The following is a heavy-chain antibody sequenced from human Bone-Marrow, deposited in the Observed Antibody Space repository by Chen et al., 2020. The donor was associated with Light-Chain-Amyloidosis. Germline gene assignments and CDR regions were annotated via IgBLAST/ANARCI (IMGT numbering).Heavy chain of an antibody. CDR2: IYYDGSEK. D-gene: IGHD7-27*01. J-gene: IGHJ6*02. V-gene: IGHV3-30*18. CDR1: GFTFSSYG. Sequence: LVESGGGVVQPGTSLRLSWAAAGFTFSSYGMHRVRQAPGKGLEWLTLIYYDGSEKYYADSVKGRFTISRDNSKNTLYLQMNNLRAEDTAVYYCAKDLLTGDNGVDVWGQGTTVTVSS. CDR3: AKDLLTGDNGVDV.